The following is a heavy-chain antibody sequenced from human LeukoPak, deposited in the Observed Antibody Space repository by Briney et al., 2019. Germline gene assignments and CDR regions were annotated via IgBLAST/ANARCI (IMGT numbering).Heavy chain of an antibody. CDR3: ARVPAAIFNYYYYGMDV. D-gene: IGHD2-2*01. J-gene: IGHJ6*02. CDR2: ISSSSSTI. Sequence: TGGSLRLSCSASGFTFSAYAMHWVRQAPGKGLEWVSYISSSSSTIYYADSVKGRFTISRDNAKNSLYLQMNSLRDEDTAVYYCARVPAAIFNYYYYGMDVWGQGATVTVSS. V-gene: IGHV3-48*02. CDR1: GFTFSAYA.